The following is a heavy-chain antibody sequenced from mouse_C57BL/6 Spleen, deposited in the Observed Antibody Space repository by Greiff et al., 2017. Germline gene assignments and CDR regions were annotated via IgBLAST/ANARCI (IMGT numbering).Heavy chain of an antibody. D-gene: IGHD5-1-1*01. CDR2: INPSSGYT. V-gene: IGHV1-4*01. CDR1: GYTFTSYT. J-gene: IGHJ3*01. Sequence: QVQLQQSGAELARPGASVKMSCKASGYTFTSYTMHWVKQRPGQGLEWIGYINPSSGYTNYNQKFKDKATLTADKSSSTAYMQLSSLTSEDSAVYCCARSDDTYVEFAYWGQGTLVTVSA. CDR3: ARSDDTYVEFAY.